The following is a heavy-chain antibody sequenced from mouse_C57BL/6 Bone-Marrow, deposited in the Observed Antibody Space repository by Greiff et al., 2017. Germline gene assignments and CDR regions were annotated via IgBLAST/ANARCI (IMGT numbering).Heavy chain of an antibody. CDR3: ARDFFCSMDY. J-gene: IGHJ4*01. CDR2: INPGGGYT. CDR1: GYTFTNYW. D-gene: IGHD6-1*01. V-gene: IGHV1-63*01. Sequence: VKLVESGAELVRPGASVKMSCKASGYTFTNYWIGWAKQRPGHGLEWIGDINPGGGYTNYNEKFKGKATLTADKSSSTAYMQFSSLTSEDSAIXYCARDFFCSMDYWGQGTSVTVSS.